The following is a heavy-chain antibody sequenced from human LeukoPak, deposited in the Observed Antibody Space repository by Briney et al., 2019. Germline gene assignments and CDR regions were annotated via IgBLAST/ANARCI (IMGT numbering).Heavy chain of an antibody. CDR3: ARLKLGAYFDL. CDR1: GGSTSSGY. CDR2: VYNSGDT. Sequence: SETLSLTCTVSGGSTSSGYWSWIRQSPGKGLEWVGYVYNSGDTGKNPSLKSRVTILLDTSKNQCSLKLTSVSAADTAVYYCARLKLGAYFDLWGRVTLVTVSS. D-gene: IGHD3-16*01. J-gene: IGHJ2*01. V-gene: IGHV4-59*08.